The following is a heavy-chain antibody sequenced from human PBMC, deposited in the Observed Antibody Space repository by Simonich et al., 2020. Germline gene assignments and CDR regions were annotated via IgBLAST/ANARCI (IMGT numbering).Heavy chain of an antibody. J-gene: IGHJ3*02. CDR2: ISGSGGST. CDR1: GFTFISYA. Sequence: GGGLVQPGGSLRLSCAASGFTFISYAMSWVRQAPGKGLECVSAISGSGGSTYYADSGKGRFTISRDNSKNTLYLQMNSLRAEDTAVYYCAKDLGERITMIVVVIDAFDIWGQGTMVTVSS. D-gene: IGHD3-22*01. V-gene: IGHV3-23*01. CDR3: AKDLGERITMIVVVIDAFDI.